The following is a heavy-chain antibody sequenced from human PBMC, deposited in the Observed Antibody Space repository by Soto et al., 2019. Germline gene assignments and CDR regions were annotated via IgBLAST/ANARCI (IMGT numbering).Heavy chain of an antibody. J-gene: IGHJ4*02. Sequence: QVQLVQSGAEVKKPGASVKVSCEASGYRFTDYYLHWVRQAPGQGLQWMGWINPNTGITNYGQKFRGRVTITRDTSINTAYLELSGLTSDDTAMYYCATFYYGDYVLDYWGQGTLVTVSS. CDR2: INPNTGIT. D-gene: IGHD4-17*01. CDR1: GYRFTDYY. V-gene: IGHV1-2*02. CDR3: ATFYYGDYVLDY.